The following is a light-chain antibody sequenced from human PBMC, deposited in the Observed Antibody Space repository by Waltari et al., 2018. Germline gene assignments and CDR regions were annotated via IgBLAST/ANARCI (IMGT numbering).Light chain of an antibody. V-gene: IGLV3-19*01. CDR2: GKD. J-gene: IGLJ2*01. CDR3: NSRDNSGNHWI. Sequence: YQQKPGQAPVLVIFGKDNRASWIPDRFSDSSSGNTASLTITGAQAEDEAYYYCNSRDNSGNHWIFGGGTKLTVL.